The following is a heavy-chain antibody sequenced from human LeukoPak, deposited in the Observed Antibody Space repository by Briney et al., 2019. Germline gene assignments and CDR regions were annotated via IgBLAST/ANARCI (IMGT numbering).Heavy chain of an antibody. V-gene: IGHV3-9*03. CDR2: TSWNSGSI. CDR3: AIALFCGTINCQGDAFDI. CDR1: GFTFGDYA. D-gene: IGHD2-21*01. J-gene: IGHJ3*02. Sequence: PGGSLRLSCAASGFTFGDYAMHWVRQGPGKGLEWVSGTSWNSGSIGYADSVKGRFTISRDNAKNSLYLQMNSLRAEDMALYYCAIALFCGTINCQGDAFDIWGQGTMVTVSS.